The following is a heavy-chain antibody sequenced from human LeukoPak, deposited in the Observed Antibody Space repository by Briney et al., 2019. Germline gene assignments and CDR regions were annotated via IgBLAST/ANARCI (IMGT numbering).Heavy chain of an antibody. V-gene: IGHV1-69*01. D-gene: IGHD3-3*01. CDR2: IIPIFGTA. Sequence: GSSVKVSCKASGGTFSSYAISWVRQAPGQGLEWMGGIIPIFGTANYAQKFQGRVTITADESTSTAYMELSSLRSEDTAVYYCERYYDFWSGQTRNWFDPWGQGTLVTVSS. CDR3: ERYYDFWSGQTRNWFDP. J-gene: IGHJ5*02. CDR1: GGTFSSYA.